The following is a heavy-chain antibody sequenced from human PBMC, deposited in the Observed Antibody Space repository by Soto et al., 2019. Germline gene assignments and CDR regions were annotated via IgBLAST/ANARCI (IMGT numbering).Heavy chain of an antibody. CDR2: ISAHNGNT. J-gene: IGHJ4*02. V-gene: IGHV1-18*01. CDR1: GYTFTSYG. Sequence: QVHLVQSGAEVKKPGASVKVSCKASGYTFTSYGITWVRQAPGQGLEWMGWISAHNGNTDYAQKLQGRVIVTRDTPTSTAYMELRSLRSDDTAVYYCARGRYGDSWGQGALVTVSS. CDR3: ARGRYGDS. D-gene: IGHD1-1*01.